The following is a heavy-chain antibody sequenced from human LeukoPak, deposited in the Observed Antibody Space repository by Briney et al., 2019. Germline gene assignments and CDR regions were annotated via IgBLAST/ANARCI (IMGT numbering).Heavy chain of an antibody. Sequence: ASVKVSCKASGYTFTGYYMHWVRQAPGQGVELMGRINPNSGGTNYAQKFQGRVTMTRDTSIGTAYMELSSLRSDDTAVYYCARDGANKVRGVHYYYMDVWGKGTTLTVSS. V-gene: IGHV1-2*06. CDR3: ARDGANKVRGVHYYYMDV. CDR1: GYTFTGYY. D-gene: IGHD3-10*01. J-gene: IGHJ6*03. CDR2: INPNSGGT.